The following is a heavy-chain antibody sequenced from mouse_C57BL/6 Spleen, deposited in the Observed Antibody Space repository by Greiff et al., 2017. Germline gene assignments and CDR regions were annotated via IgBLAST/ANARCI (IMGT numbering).Heavy chain of an antibody. Sequence: VQLQQSGPELVKPGASVKIPCKASGYTFTDYNMDWVKQSHGKSLEWIGDINPNNGGTIYNQKFKGKATLTVDKSSSTAYMELRSLTSEDTAVYYCARADDGADYYAMGYWGKGTSVTVAS. CDR1: GYTFTDYN. D-gene: IGHD1-1*02. CDR2: INPNNGGT. V-gene: IGHV1-18*01. J-gene: IGHJ4*01. CDR3: ARADDGADYYAMGY.